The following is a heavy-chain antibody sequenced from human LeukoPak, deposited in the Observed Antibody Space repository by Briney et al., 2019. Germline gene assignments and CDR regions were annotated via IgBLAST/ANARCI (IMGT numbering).Heavy chain of an antibody. D-gene: IGHD6-13*01. V-gene: IGHV1-69*13. CDR1: GGTFSSYA. CDR2: IIPIFGTA. CDR3: GAAAAGTAYLDY. Sequence: SVKVSCKASGGTFSSYAISWVRQAPGQGLEWMGGIIPIFGTANYAQKFQGRVTITADESTSTAYMELSSLRSEDTAVYYCGAAAAGTAYLDYWGQGTLVTVSS. J-gene: IGHJ4*02.